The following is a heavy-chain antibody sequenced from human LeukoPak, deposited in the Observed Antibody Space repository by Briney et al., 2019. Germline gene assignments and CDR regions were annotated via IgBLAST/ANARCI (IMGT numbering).Heavy chain of an antibody. V-gene: IGHV4-30-4*08. CDR3: ARVRIVVVPATANYAFDI. CDR2: IYYSGST. CDR1: GGSISSGDYY. Sequence: SETLSLTCTVSGGSISSGDYYWSWFRQPPGKGLEWIGYIYYSGSTYYNPSLKSRVTISVDTSKNQFSLKLSSVTAADTAVYYCARVRIVVVPATANYAFDIWGQGTMVSVSS. J-gene: IGHJ3*02. D-gene: IGHD2-2*01.